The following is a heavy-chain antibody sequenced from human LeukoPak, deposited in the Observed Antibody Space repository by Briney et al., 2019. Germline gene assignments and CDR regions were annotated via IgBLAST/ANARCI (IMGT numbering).Heavy chain of an antibody. CDR2: ISSSSSYI. J-gene: IGHJ4*02. V-gene: IGHV3-21*01. CDR3: ARGGESITIFGVVIHYFDY. CDR1: RFTFSSYS. D-gene: IGHD3-3*01. Sequence: GGSLRLSCAASRFTFSSYSMNWVRQAPGKGLEWVSSISSSSSYIYYADSVKGRFTISRDNAKNSLYLQMNSLRAEDTAVYYCARGGESITIFGVVIHYFDYWGQGTLVTVSS.